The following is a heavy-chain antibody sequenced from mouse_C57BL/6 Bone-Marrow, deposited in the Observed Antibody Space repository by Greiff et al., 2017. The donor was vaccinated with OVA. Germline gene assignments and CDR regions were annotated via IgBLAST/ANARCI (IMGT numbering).Heavy chain of an antibody. CDR1: GYTFTDYY. CDR3: ARGLYYGSSLRNY. D-gene: IGHD1-1*01. J-gene: IGHJ2*01. CDR2: INPYNGGT. V-gene: IGHV1-19*01. Sequence: VQLQQSGPVLVKPGASVKMSCKASGYTFTDYYMTWVQQSHGKSLEWIGVINPYNGGTSYNQKFKGKATLTVDKTSSTAYMELNSLTSEDSAVYYCARGLYYGSSLRNYWGQGTTLTVSS.